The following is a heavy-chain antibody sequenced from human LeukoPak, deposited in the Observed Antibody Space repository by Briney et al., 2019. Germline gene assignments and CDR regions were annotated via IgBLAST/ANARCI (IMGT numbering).Heavy chain of an antibody. D-gene: IGHD5-18*01. Sequence: KPSEPLSLTCAVYGGSFSGYYWSWIRQPPGKGLEWIGEINHSGSTNYNPSLKSRVTISVDTSKNQFSLKLSSVTAADTAVYYCASTRIQLWLRRYYFDYWGQGTLVTVSS. CDR3: ASTRIQLWLRRYYFDY. J-gene: IGHJ4*02. V-gene: IGHV4-34*01. CDR1: GGSFSGYY. CDR2: INHSGST.